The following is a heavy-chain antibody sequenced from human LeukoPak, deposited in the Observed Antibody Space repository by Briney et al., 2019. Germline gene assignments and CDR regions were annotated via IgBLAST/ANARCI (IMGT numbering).Heavy chain of an antibody. CDR2: IYYSGST. Sequence: SETLSLTCTVSGGSISSYYWSWIRQPLGKGLEWIGYIYYSGSTNYNPSLKSRVTISVDTSKNQFSLKLSSVTAADTAVYYCARHGGGRYSSSWYQSGNTYYYYGMDVWGQGTTVTVSS. J-gene: IGHJ6*02. D-gene: IGHD6-13*01. CDR1: GGSISSYY. CDR3: ARHGGGRYSSSWYQSGNTYYYYGMDV. V-gene: IGHV4-59*08.